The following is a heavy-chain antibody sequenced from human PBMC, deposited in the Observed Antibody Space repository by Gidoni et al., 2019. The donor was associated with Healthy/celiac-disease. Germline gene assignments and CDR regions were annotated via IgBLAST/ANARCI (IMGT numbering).Heavy chain of an antibody. D-gene: IGHD4-17*01. CDR3: ARTYGEINWFDP. CDR1: GFPFDVYA. Sequence: EVQLVESGGGLVQPGRFLRLSCAASGFPFDVYAMHWVRQAPGKGLEWVSGISWNSGSIGYADSVKGRFTISRDNAKNSLYLQMNSLRAEDTALYYCARTYGEINWFDPWGQGTLVTVSS. CDR2: ISWNSGSI. V-gene: IGHV3-9*01. J-gene: IGHJ5*02.